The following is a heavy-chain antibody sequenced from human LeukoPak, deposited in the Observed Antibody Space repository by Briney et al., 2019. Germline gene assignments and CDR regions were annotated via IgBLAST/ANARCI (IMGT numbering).Heavy chain of an antibody. Sequence: GASVKVSCKASGYTFTSYDINWVRQATGQGLEWMGWMNPNSGNTGYAQKFQGRVTMTRNTSISTAYMELSSLRSEDTAVYYCARVKLRYYDSSGYDYYHYYGMDVWGQGTTVTVSS. CDR2: MNPNSGNT. V-gene: IGHV1-8*01. J-gene: IGHJ6*02. CDR3: ARVKLRYYDSSGYDYYHYYGMDV. CDR1: GYTFTSYD. D-gene: IGHD3-22*01.